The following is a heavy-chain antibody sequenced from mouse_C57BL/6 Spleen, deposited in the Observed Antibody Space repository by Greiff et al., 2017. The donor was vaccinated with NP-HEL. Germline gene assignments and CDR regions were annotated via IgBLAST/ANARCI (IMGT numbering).Heavy chain of an antibody. Sequence: QVQLQQSGAELVMPGASVKLSCKASGYTFTSYWMHWVKQRPGQGLEWIGEIDPSDSYTNYNQKFKGKSTLTVDKSSSTAYMQLSSLTSEDSAVYYCARQTGTYSPMDYWGQGTSVTVSS. D-gene: IGHD4-1*01. CDR3: ARQTGTYSPMDY. CDR1: GYTFTSYW. CDR2: IDPSDSYT. V-gene: IGHV1-69*01. J-gene: IGHJ4*01.